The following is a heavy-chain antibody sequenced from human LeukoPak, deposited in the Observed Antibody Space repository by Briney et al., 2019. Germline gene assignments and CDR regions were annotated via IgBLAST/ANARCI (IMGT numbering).Heavy chain of an antibody. J-gene: IGHJ4*02. V-gene: IGHV3-53*01. CDR1: GFAVSSNY. CDR2: DSGGST. CDR3: ARTSSAVNTKGLDS. D-gene: IGHD6-13*01. Sequence: GGSLRLSCAASGFAVSSNYMTWVRQAPGKGLEWVSVDSGGSTEYADSVKGRFTISRDNSKNTLYLQMNSLRAEDTAVYYCARTSSAVNTKGLDSWGQGTLVTVSS.